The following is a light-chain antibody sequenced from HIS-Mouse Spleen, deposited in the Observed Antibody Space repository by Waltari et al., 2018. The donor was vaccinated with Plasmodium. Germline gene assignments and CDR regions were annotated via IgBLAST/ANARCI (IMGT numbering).Light chain of an antibody. CDR2: AAS. CDR1: QSISSY. V-gene: IGKV1-39*01. J-gene: IGKJ4*01. Sequence: DIQMTQSPSSLSASVGDRVTITCRASQSISSYFNWYQQKPGKAPKLLIYAASSLQSGVPSRFSGSGSGTDFTLTISSLQPEDVATYYCQQSYSTPPTFGGGTKVEIK. CDR3: QQSYSTPPT.